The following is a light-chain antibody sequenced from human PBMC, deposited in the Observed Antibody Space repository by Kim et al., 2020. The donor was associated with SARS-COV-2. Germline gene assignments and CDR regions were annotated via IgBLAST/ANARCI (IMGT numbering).Light chain of an antibody. V-gene: IGLV3-19*01. CDR3: NSRGSNDFLL. CDR1: SLRSYY. Sequence: SSELTQDPAVSVALGQTVRITCQGDSLRSYYATWYQQKPGQAPILVIYDKNNRPSGIPDRFSGSNSGDTASLTITGTQAGDEADYYCNSRGSNDFLLFGG. CDR2: DKN. J-gene: IGLJ3*02.